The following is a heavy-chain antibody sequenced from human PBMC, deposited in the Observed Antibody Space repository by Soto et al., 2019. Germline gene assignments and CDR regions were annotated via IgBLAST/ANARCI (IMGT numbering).Heavy chain of an antibody. CDR3: ARQVRPNDYYYYYMDV. CDR2: ISAYNGNT. V-gene: IGHV1-18*01. CDR1: GYTFTSYG. J-gene: IGHJ6*03. D-gene: IGHD3-10*01. Sequence: ASVKVSCKASGYTFTSYGISWVRQAPGQGLEWMGWISAYNGNTNYAQKLQGRVTMTTDTSTSTAYMELRSLRSDDTAVYYCARQVRPNDYYYYYMDVWGKGTTVTVSS.